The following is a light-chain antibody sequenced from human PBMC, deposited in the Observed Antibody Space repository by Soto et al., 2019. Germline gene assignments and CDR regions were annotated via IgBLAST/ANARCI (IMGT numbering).Light chain of an antibody. CDR2: AAS. V-gene: IGKV1-39*01. Sequence: DIQMTQSPSSLSASVGDRLTITCRASQSMSSNLIWYQQKPGKAPKLLIYAASSLESGVPERFSGSGSGTDFTLTISSLQPEDFATYYCQQSYSTPPTFGQGTKVEIK. CDR1: QSMSSN. J-gene: IGKJ1*01. CDR3: QQSYSTPPT.